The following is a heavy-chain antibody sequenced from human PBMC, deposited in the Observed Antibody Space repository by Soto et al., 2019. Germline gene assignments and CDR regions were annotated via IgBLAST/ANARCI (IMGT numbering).Heavy chain of an antibody. Sequence: GESLKISCKASGYDFTSYWIGWVRQKPGKGLEWMTMIYPGDSDTRDSPSFQGQVTISADKSTSTAYLQWSNLKASDTAMYYCARRRSSTAFDIWGQGTMVTVSS. CDR2: IYPGDSDT. CDR3: ARRRSSTAFDI. D-gene: IGHD2-2*01. CDR1: GYDFTSYW. J-gene: IGHJ3*02. V-gene: IGHV5-51*01.